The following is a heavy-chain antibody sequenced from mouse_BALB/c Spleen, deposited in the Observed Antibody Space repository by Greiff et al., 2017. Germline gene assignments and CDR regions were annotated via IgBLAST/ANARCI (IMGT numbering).Heavy chain of an antibody. CDR3: ARSGSTMITREAWFAY. Sequence: EVKLVESGPELVKPGASVKMSCKASGYTFTSYVMHWVKQKPGQGLEWIGYINPYNDGTKYNEKFKGKATLTSDKSSSTAYMELSSLTSEDSAVYYCARSGSTMITREAWFAYWGQGTLVTVSA. CDR1: GYTFTSYV. CDR2: INPYNDGT. V-gene: IGHV1-14*01. D-gene: IGHD2-4*01. J-gene: IGHJ3*01.